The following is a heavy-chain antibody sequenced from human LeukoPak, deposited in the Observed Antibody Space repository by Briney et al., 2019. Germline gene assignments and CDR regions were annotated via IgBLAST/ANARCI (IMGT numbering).Heavy chain of an antibody. Sequence: GGSLRLSCAASGFTFSSYWMHWVRQAPGKGLVWVSRINSDGSSTSYADSVKGRFTISRDNAKNTLYLQMNSLRAEDTAVYYCAREFRGTTVVTPYDAFDIWGQGTMVTVSS. V-gene: IGHV3-74*01. J-gene: IGHJ3*02. D-gene: IGHD4-23*01. CDR2: INSDGSST. CDR1: GFTFSSYW. CDR3: AREFRGTTVVTPYDAFDI.